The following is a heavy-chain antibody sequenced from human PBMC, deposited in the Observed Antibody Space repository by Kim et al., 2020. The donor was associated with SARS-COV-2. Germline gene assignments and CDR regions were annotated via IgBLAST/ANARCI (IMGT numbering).Heavy chain of an antibody. CDR3: ARIPISAAGAFDI. CDR2: INHSGST. V-gene: IGHV4-34*01. J-gene: IGHJ3*02. Sequence: SETLSLTCAVYGGSFSGYYWSWIRQPPGKGLEWIGEINHSGSTNYNPSLKSRVTISVDTSKNQFSLKLSSVTAADTAVYYCARIPISAAGAFDIWGQGTMVTVSS. D-gene: IGHD6-13*01. CDR1: GGSFSGYY.